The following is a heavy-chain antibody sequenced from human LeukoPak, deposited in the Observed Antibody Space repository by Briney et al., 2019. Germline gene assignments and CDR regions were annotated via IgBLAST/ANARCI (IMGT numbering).Heavy chain of an antibody. CDR3: ARDSLYYYDSSGYYYRNYYYHGMDV. Sequence: QPGGSLRLSCAASGFTVSSNYMSWVRQAPGKGLEWVSVIYSGGSTYYADSVKGRFTISRDNSKNTLYLQMNSVRAEDTAVYYCARDSLYYYDSSGYYYRNYYYHGMDVWGQGTTVTVSS. D-gene: IGHD3-22*01. V-gene: IGHV3-53*01. J-gene: IGHJ6*02. CDR1: GFTVSSNY. CDR2: IYSGGST.